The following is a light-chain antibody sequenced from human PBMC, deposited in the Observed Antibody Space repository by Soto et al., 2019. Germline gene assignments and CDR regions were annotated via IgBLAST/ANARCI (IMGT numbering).Light chain of an antibody. CDR3: QQLDSNAFT. CDR2: AAS. V-gene: IGKV1-9*01. J-gene: IGKJ3*01. CDR1: QGISSY. Sequence: GDRVTITCRASQGISSYFAWYQQKPGKAPKLLIYAASTLQSGVPSRFSGSGSGTDFTLTISSLQPEDFATYYCQQLDSNAFTFGPGTKVDIK.